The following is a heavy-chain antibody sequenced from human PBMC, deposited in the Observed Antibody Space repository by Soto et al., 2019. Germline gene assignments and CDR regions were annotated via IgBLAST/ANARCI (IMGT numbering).Heavy chain of an antibody. J-gene: IGHJ4*02. Sequence: SETLSLTCTVSGGSISSNNWWSWVRQPPGKGLEWIGEIYYSGSTNYNPSLKSRVTISVDTSKNQFSLKLDSVTAADTAVYFCERHSIWLLLSDYWGQGSLVTVSS. V-gene: IGHV4-4*02. CDR3: ERHSIWLLLSDY. CDR1: GGSISSNNW. CDR2: IYYSGST. D-gene: IGHD3-22*01.